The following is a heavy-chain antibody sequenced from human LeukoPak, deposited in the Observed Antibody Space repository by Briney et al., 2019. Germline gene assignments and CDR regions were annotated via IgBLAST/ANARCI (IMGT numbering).Heavy chain of an antibody. CDR1: GGSTSSGGYY. V-gene: IGHV4-31*03. CDR3: ARRVSDDYGGNLYWFDN. J-gene: IGHJ4*02. Sequence: PSETLSLTCTVSGGSTSSGGYYWSWIRQHPGKGLEWIGYIYYSGSTYYNPSLESRVTISVDTSKNQFSLKLSSVTAADTAVYYCARRVSDDYGGNLYWFDNWGQGTLVTVSS. CDR2: IYYSGST. D-gene: IGHD4-23*01.